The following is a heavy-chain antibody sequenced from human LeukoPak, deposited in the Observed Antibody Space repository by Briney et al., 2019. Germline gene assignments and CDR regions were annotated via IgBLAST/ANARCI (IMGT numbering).Heavy chain of an antibody. CDR3: ATAGGDGSRMGFDP. J-gene: IGHJ5*02. V-gene: IGHV3-74*01. CDR2: ISADGSVT. D-gene: IGHD2-15*01. CDR1: GLTFSRDW. Sequence: PGGSLRLSCADSGLTFSRDWMHGVRQTPGKWLVWVSCISADGSVTRYADSVKGRFTISRDNTKSTLYPQLPRLRAEDTAVYYCATAGGDGSRMGFDPWGQGTLVTVSS.